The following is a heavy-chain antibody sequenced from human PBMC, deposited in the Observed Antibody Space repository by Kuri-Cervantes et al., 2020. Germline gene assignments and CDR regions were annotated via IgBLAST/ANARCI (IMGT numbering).Heavy chain of an antibody. CDR3: ARATVYYYYYYMDV. CDR1: GFTFSPYS. Sequence: GESLKISCAASGFTFSPYSMNWVRQAPGKGLELVAYISGGGTTYYHADSVKGRFSISRDNAKNLLYLQMNSLRAEDTAVYYCARATVYYYYYYMDVWGKGTTVTVSS. V-gene: IGHV3-48*01. J-gene: IGHJ6*03. CDR2: ISGGGTTY. D-gene: IGHD4-11*01.